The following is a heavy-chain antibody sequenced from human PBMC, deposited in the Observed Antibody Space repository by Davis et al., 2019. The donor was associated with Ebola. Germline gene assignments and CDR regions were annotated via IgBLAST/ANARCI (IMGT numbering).Heavy chain of an antibody. J-gene: IGHJ6*02. D-gene: IGHD3-22*01. V-gene: IGHV1-18*01. Sequence: ASVKVSCKASGYTFTRYGVSWVRQAPGQGLEWMGWISGHNGYTNYLEKFQGRITMTTDTSTNTVYMELRSLRSDDTAVYYCGRDRPGYYDSSDYLRGRFDYHNAAMDVWGQGTTVIVSS. CDR2: ISGHNGYT. CDR3: GRDRPGYYDSSDYLRGRFDYHNAAMDV. CDR1: GYTFTRYG.